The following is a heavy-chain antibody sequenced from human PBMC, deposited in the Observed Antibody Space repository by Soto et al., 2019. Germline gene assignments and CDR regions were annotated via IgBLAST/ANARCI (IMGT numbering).Heavy chain of an antibody. CDR2: IYSGGTT. D-gene: IGHD3-16*01. V-gene: IGHV3-53*04. Sequence: EVQLVESGGGLVQPGGSLRLSCATSGFISSNYMSWVRQAPGKGLGWVSVIYSGGTTYYADSVKGRFTISRHNSKNTLYLQMNSLRPEDTAIYYCARDLLGVDYWGQGTLVTVSS. CDR1: GFISSNY. J-gene: IGHJ4*02. CDR3: ARDLLGVDY.